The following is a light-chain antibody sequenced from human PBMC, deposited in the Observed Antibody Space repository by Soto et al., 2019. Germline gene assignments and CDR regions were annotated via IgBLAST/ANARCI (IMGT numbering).Light chain of an antibody. CDR2: RNN. V-gene: IGLV1-47*01. CDR1: SSNFGSNF. Sequence: QSVLAQPPSASGTPGQRVTISCSGSSSNFGSNFVYWYQQLPGTAPKLLFHRNNQRPSGVPDRFSGSKSGTSASLAISGLRSEDEADYYCAAWDDSLSGSYVFGTGTKVTVL. CDR3: AAWDDSLSGSYV. J-gene: IGLJ1*01.